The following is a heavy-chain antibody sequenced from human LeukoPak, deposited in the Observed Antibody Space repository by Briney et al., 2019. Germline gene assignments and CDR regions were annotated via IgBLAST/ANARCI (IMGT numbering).Heavy chain of an antibody. CDR2: IKTYTGNT. Sequence: GASVKVSCKASGYTFTHYAIAWVRQAPGQGLECLGWIKTYTGNTNYTQKLQGRVTMTTDTSTSTAYMELTGLRPDDTAVYYCARDPSGRGFTYGNGYYYYYMDVWGKGTTITVSS. D-gene: IGHD5-18*01. J-gene: IGHJ6*03. CDR3: ARDPSGRGFTYGNGYYYYYMDV. CDR1: GYTFTHYA. V-gene: IGHV1-18*01.